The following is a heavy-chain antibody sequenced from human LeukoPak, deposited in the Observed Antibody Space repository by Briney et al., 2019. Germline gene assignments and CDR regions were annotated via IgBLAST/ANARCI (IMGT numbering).Heavy chain of an antibody. CDR2: ISSSGSTI. CDR1: GFTFSDYY. V-gene: IGHV3-11*01. D-gene: IGHD3-22*01. CDR3: ARDDYYDSSGFDY. J-gene: IGHJ4*02. Sequence: GASLRLSCAASGFTFSDYYMSWIRQALGKGLDWVSYISSSGSTIYYADSVKGRFTISRDNAKNSLYLRMNSLRAEDTAVYYCARDDYYDSSGFDYWGQGTLVTVSS.